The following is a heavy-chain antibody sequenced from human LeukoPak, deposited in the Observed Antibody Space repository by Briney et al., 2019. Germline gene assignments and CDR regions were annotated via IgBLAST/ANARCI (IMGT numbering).Heavy chain of an antibody. CDR3: AKDWNYYDSSSALDY. Sequence: GGSLRLSCAASGFTFSIYWMSWVRQPPGKGLEWVSGINWNGGNIRYADSVKGRFTISRDNAKNSLYLQMNSLRAEDTALYYCAKDWNYYDSSSALDYWGQGTLVTVSS. J-gene: IGHJ4*02. CDR1: GFTFSIYW. D-gene: IGHD3-22*01. CDR2: INWNGGNI. V-gene: IGHV3-20*04.